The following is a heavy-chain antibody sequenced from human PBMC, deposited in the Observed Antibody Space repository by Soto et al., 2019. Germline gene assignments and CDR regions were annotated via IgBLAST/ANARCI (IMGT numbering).Heavy chain of an antibody. V-gene: IGHV3-30*18. Sequence: PGGSLRLSCAASGFTFSSYGMNWVRQAPGKGLEWVAVISYDGTNKVYADSVKGRFTISRDNSRNTLDLQMNSLRAEDTAVYYCAKDTYYYDRSGYYTYDHWGQGTQVTVSS. D-gene: IGHD3-22*01. J-gene: IGHJ4*02. CDR1: GFTFSSYG. CDR2: ISYDGTNK. CDR3: AKDTYYYDRSGYYTYDH.